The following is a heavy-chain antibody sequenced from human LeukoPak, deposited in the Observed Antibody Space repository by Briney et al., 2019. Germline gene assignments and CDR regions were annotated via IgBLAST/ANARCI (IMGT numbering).Heavy chain of an antibody. CDR3: ARVVGYFDC. Sequence: SETLSLTCAVYGGSFSGYYWSWIRQPPGKGLEWIGEINHSGSTNYNPSLKSRVTISVDTSKNQFSLKLSSVTAADTAVYYCARVVGYFDCWGQGTLVTVSS. J-gene: IGHJ4*02. CDR2: INHSGST. CDR1: GGSFSGYY. V-gene: IGHV4-34*01. D-gene: IGHD2-15*01.